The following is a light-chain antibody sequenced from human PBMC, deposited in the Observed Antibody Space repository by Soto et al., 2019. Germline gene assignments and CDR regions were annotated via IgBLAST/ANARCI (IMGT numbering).Light chain of an antibody. CDR2: SNS. V-gene: IGLV1-44*01. CDR3: SSWDDSLNGVV. CDR1: SSNIESNT. J-gene: IGLJ2*01. Sequence: QSVLTQPPSASGTPGQRVTISCSGSSSNIESNTVNWYQQLPGTAPKLLIYSNSQRPSGVPDRFSGSKSGTSASLALSGLQSEDEADYYCSSWDDSLNGVVFGGGTKLTVL.